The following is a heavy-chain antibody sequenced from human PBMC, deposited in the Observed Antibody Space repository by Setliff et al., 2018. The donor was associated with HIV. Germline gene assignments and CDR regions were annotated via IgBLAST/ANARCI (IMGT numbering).Heavy chain of an antibody. CDR1: GYTFTSYY. J-gene: IGHJ5*02. Sequence: ASVKVSCKPSGYTFTSYYIHWVRQAPGQGLEWMGIINPSGGSTSYAQKFQGRVTMTRDTSTSTVYMELSSLRSEDTAVYYCARDPYYVWGSPSNWFDPWGQGTLVTVSS. CDR2: INPSGGST. CDR3: ARDPYYVWGSPSNWFDP. V-gene: IGHV1-46*03. D-gene: IGHD3-16*01.